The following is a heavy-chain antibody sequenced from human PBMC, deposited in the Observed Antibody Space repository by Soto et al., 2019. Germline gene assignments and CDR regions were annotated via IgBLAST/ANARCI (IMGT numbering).Heavy chain of an antibody. CDR2: IYSGGST. Sequence: PGGSLRLSCAASGFTVSSNYMSWVRQAPGKGLEWVSVIYSGGSTYYADSVKGRFTISRDNSKNTLYLQMNSLRAEDTAVYYCARDSIAVAGTLYYGMDVWGQGTTVTVSS. CDR3: ARDSIAVAGTLYYGMDV. CDR1: GFTVSSNY. V-gene: IGHV3-53*01. D-gene: IGHD6-19*01. J-gene: IGHJ6*02.